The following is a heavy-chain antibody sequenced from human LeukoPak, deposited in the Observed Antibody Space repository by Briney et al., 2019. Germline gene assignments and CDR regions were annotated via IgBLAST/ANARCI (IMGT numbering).Heavy chain of an antibody. D-gene: IGHD3-10*01. CDR1: GGSISSYY. CDR3: ARAPYYYGSGSYYVNWFDP. CDR2: IYYSGST. Sequence: TSETLSLTCTVSGGSISSYYWSWIRQPPGKGLEWIGYIYYSGSTNYNPSLKSRVTISVDTSKNQFSLKLSSVTAADTAVYYCARAPYYYGSGSYYVNWFDPWGQGTLVTVSS. J-gene: IGHJ5*02. V-gene: IGHV4-59*01.